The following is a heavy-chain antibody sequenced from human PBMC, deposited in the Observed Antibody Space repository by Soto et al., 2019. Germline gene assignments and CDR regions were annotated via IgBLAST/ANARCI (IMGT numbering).Heavy chain of an antibody. Sequence: VGSLRLSCVTSWFDFIYYWIHWIRQAPGKGLVWVSRIDPDGTTTNYADSVKGRFTVSRDNAKDTAYLQMDSLTADDTALYYCTRGLRPSSAGTGAYWGPGTLVTVSS. CDR3: TRGLRPSSAGTGAY. V-gene: IGHV3-74*01. J-gene: IGHJ1*01. CDR1: WFDFIYYW. D-gene: IGHD1-1*01. CDR2: IDPDGTTT.